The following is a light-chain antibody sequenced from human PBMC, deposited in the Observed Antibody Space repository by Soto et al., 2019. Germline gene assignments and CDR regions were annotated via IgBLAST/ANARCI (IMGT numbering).Light chain of an antibody. J-gene: IGKJ1*01. CDR2: KAS. Sequence: DIQMTQSPSTLSASVGDRVTMTCRASQSIGSWLAWYQQKPGKAPKLLIYKASILESGVPSRFSGSGPGTEFTLTISSLQPDDFATYYCHQYNGTFGQGTKVEIK. CDR1: QSIGSW. CDR3: HQYNGT. V-gene: IGKV1-5*03.